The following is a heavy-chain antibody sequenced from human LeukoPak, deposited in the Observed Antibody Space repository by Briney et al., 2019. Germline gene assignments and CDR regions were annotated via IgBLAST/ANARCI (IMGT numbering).Heavy chain of an antibody. V-gene: IGHV1-46*01. Sequence: ASVKVSCKTSGYTFTSYDMNWVRQAAGQGLEWMGMIYPRDGSTSYAQKFQGRVTVTRDTSTSTVHMELSGLRSEDTAVYYCARDQEAFDYWGQGTLVTVSS. J-gene: IGHJ4*02. CDR3: ARDQEAFDY. CDR2: IYPRDGST. CDR1: GYTFTSYD.